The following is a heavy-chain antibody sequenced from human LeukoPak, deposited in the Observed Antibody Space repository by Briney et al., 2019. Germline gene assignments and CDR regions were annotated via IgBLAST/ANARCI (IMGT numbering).Heavy chain of an antibody. V-gene: IGHV4-39*07. Sequence: SETLSLTCTVSGGSFTDYYWGWIRQPLGKGLEWIGSIYYRGNTFYNPSLRNRVSISIDTSKGRFSLNLNSVTAADTAVYFCTRDREHGTQDPWGQGTLVTVS. CDR3: TRDREHGTQDP. J-gene: IGHJ5*02. D-gene: IGHD1-26*01. CDR1: GGSFTDYY. CDR2: IYYRGNT.